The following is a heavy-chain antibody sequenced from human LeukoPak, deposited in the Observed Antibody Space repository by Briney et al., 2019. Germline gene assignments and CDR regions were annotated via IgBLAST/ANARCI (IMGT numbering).Heavy chain of an antibody. D-gene: IGHD3-3*01. CDR1: GGTFSSYA. Sequence: SVKVSCKASGGTFSSYAISWVRQAPGQGLEWMGRIIPILGIANYAQKFQGRVTITADKSTSTSYMELSSLRSEDTAVYYCARDSHDFWLDYWGQGTLVTVSS. CDR2: IIPILGIA. V-gene: IGHV1-69*04. CDR3: ARDSHDFWLDY. J-gene: IGHJ4*02.